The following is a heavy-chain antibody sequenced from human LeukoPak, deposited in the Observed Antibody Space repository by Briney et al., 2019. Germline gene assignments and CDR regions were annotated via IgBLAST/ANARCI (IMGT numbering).Heavy chain of an antibody. J-gene: IGHJ4*02. CDR1: GYSFISYW. Sequence: GESLKISCKGSGYSFISYWIGWVRQMPGKGLGWIGIIYPGDSDTRYSPSFQGQVTISADRSISTAYLQWSSLKASDTAMYYCARPYYDILTGYYNHFDYWGQGTLVTVSS. D-gene: IGHD3-9*01. CDR3: ARPYYDILTGYYNHFDY. V-gene: IGHV5-51*01. CDR2: IYPGDSDT.